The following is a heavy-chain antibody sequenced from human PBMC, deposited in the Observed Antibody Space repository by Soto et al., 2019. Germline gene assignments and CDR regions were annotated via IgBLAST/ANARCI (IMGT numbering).Heavy chain of an antibody. D-gene: IGHD3-10*01. CDR1: GGSFSGYY. V-gene: IGHV4-34*01. CDR2: INHSGST. CDR3: ARSYRKYVGPKNWFDP. J-gene: IGHJ5*02. Sequence: QVQLQQWGAGLLKPSETLSLTCAVYGGSFSGYYWSWIRQPPGKGLEWIGEINHSGSTNYNPSLKSRVTISVDTSKNQFSLKLSSVTAADTAVYSCARSYRKYVGPKNWFDPWGQGTLVTVSS.